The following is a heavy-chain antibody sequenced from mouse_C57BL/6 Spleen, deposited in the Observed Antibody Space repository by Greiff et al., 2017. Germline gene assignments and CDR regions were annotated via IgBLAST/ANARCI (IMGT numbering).Heavy chain of an antibody. CDR2: ISSGSSTI. D-gene: IGHD2-4*01. CDR1: GFTFSDYG. J-gene: IGHJ1*03. CDR3: ARRGPPIDNDYDGAPYWYFDV. V-gene: IGHV5-17*01. Sequence: EVQVVESGGGLVKPGGSLKLSCAASGFTFSDYGMHWVRQAPEKGLEWVAYISSGSSTIYYADTVKGRFTISRDNAKNTLFLQMTSLRSEDTAMYYCARRGPPIDNDYDGAPYWYFDVWGTGTTVTVSS.